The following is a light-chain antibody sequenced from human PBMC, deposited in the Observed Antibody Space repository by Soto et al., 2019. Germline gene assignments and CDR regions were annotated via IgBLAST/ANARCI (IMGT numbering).Light chain of an antibody. Sequence: DIQMTQSPSSLSASVGDRVTITCRASQSITISLNWYQQKPGKAPKLLIYAASNLHSGVPSRFSGSGSGTDFTLTISNRQPDDFATYYCQQTYSTTRTFGPGTKVD. V-gene: IGKV1-39*01. CDR3: QQTYSTTRT. J-gene: IGKJ3*01. CDR2: AAS. CDR1: QSITIS.